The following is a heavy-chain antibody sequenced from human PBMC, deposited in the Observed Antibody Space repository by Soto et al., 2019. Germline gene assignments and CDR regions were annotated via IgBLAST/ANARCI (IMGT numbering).Heavy chain of an antibody. CDR1: GFTFSSYA. D-gene: IGHD3-10*01. V-gene: IGHV3-23*01. Sequence: GGSLRLSCAASGFTFSSYAMSWVRQAPGKGLEWVAAIGGTDGKTYYADSVKGRFTISRDNSENTLYLQMSRLRAEDTAVYFCAKGMFSSSPAAAGSFDYWGQGALVTAPQ. CDR3: AKGMFSSSPAAAGSFDY. J-gene: IGHJ4*02. CDR2: IGGTDGKT.